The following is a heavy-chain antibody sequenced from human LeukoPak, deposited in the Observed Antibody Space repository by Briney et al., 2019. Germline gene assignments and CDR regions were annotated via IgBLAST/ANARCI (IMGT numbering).Heavy chain of an antibody. Sequence: GVSLRLSCAASGFTFSSYAMSWVRQAPGKGLEWVSAISGSGGSTYYADSVKGRFTISRDNSKNTLYLQMNSLRAEDTAVYYCAKDICGRCYGSALDIWGQGTMVTVSS. CDR3: AKDICGRCYGSALDI. J-gene: IGHJ3*02. D-gene: IGHD2-2*01. CDR1: GFTFSSYA. CDR2: ISGSGGST. V-gene: IGHV3-23*01.